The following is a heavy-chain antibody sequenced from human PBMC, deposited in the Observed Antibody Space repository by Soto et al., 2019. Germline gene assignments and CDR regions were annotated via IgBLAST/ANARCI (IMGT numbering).Heavy chain of an antibody. V-gene: IGHV3-66*01. CDR3: ARDIDY. CDR2: IYADGRT. J-gene: IGHJ4*02. Sequence: GRSLRISCAASGFIVSTIYMSWVRQAPGKGLEWVSTIYADGRTYYADSVKGRFTMSRDDVKNTLFLQMNSLRVEDTAVYYCARDIDYCGQGTLVTVSS. CDR1: GFIVSTIY.